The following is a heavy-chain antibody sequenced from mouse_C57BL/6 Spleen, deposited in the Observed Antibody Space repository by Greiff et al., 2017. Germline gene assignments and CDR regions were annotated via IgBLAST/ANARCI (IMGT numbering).Heavy chain of an antibody. CDR3: ARGTTVVEGYFDV. Sequence: DVQLVESGPGMVKPSQSLSLTCTVTGYSITSGYDWHWIRHFPGNKLEWMGYISYSGSTNYNPSLKSRISITHDTSKNHFFLKLNSVTTEDTATYYCARGTTVVEGYFDVWGTGTTVTVSS. D-gene: IGHD1-1*01. CDR2: ISYSGST. V-gene: IGHV3-1*01. J-gene: IGHJ1*03. CDR1: GYSITSGYD.